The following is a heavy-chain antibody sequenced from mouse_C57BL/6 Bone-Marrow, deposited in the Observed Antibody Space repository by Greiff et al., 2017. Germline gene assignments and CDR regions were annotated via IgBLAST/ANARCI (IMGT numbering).Heavy chain of an antibody. CDR2: ISSGGDYI. J-gene: IGHJ4*01. CDR3: THYGSSPYSMDY. CDR1: GFTFSSYA. Sequence: EVQLVESGEGLVKPGGSLKLSCAASGFTFSSYAMSWVRQTPEKRLEWVAYISSGGDYIYYADTVKGRFTISRDNARNTLYLQRSSMKSEYTAMYYCTHYGSSPYSMDYWGQGTSVTVSS. D-gene: IGHD1-1*01. V-gene: IGHV5-9-1*02.